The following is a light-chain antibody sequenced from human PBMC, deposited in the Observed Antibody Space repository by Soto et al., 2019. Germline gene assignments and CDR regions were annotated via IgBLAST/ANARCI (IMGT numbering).Light chain of an antibody. CDR3: AAWDDSLYAVF. CDR2: SNN. CDR1: SSNIGRNT. Sequence: QSVLTQPPSASGTPGQRVTISCSGSSSNIGRNTVNWYQQLPGTAPKVLIYSNNQRPSGVPDRSSGSKSGTSASLAISGLQSEDEADYYCAAWDDSLYAVFFGGGTKLTVL. J-gene: IGLJ2*01. V-gene: IGLV1-44*01.